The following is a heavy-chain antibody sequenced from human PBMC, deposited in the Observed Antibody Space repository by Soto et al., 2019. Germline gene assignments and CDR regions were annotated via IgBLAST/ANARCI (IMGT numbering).Heavy chain of an antibody. D-gene: IGHD4-17*01. V-gene: IGHV1-69*13. CDR1: GCTFSSYA. J-gene: IGHJ4*02. Sequence: SVKVSCKASGCTFSSYAISWVRQAPGQGLEWMGGIIPIFGTANYAQKFQGRVTITADESTSTAYMELSSLRSEDTAVYYCAGGVDTVTPYYFDYWGQGTLVTVSS. CDR2: IIPIFGTA. CDR3: AGGVDTVTPYYFDY.